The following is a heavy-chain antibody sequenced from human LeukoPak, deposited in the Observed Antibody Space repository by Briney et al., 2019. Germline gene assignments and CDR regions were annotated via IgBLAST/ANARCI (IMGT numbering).Heavy chain of an antibody. CDR2: IYSGGST. Sequence: GGSLRLSCAASGFTVSSNYMSWVRQAPGKGLEWVSVIYSGGSTYYADSVKGRFTISRDNSKNTLYLQMNSLRAEDTAMYYCARRSIVAGDAFDIWGQGTMVTVSS. CDR3: ARRSIVAGDAFDI. V-gene: IGHV3-53*01. D-gene: IGHD5-12*01. CDR1: GFTVSSNY. J-gene: IGHJ3*02.